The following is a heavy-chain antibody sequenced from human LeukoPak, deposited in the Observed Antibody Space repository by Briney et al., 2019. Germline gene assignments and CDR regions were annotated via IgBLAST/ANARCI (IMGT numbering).Heavy chain of an antibody. CDR3: ARVGDGYKPDY. J-gene: IGHJ4*02. CDR2: IYYSGST. Sequence: SETLSLTCIVSDKSFSSNFWSWIRQRPGKGLEWIGYIYYSGSTYYNPSLKSRVTISVDTSKNQFSLKLSSVTAADTAVYYCARVGDGYKPDYWGQGTLVTVSS. D-gene: IGHD5-24*01. CDR1: DKSFSSNF. V-gene: IGHV4-31*03.